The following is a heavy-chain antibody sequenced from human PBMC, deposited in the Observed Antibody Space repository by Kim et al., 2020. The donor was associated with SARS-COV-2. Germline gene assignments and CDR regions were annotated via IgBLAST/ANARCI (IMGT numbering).Heavy chain of an antibody. V-gene: IGHV4-39*01. CDR2: IYYSGST. D-gene: IGHD3-9*01. CDR1: GGSISSSSYY. CDR3: ATPPPGYYQSYYYYGMDV. J-gene: IGHJ6*02. Sequence: SETLSLTCTVSGGSISSSSYYWGWIRQPPGKGLEWIGSIYYSGSTYYNPSLKSRVTISVDTSKNQFSLKLSSVTAADTAVYYCATPPPGYYQSYYYYGMDVWGQGTTVTVSS.